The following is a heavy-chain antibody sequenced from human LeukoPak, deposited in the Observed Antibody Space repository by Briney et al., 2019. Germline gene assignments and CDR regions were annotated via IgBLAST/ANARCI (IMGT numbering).Heavy chain of an antibody. V-gene: IGHV1-18*01. J-gene: IGHJ5*02. CDR3: ARDYEIAVRYDCFDP. Sequence: GASVKVSCKAAGYTFSNFGISWVRQAPGQGLEWMGWISGYNGETNYAQKFQGRVTTTTDTSANTAYMEVRSLRSDDTAVYYCARDYEIAVRYDCFDPWGQGTLVIVSS. CDR1: GYTFSNFG. CDR2: ISGYNGET. D-gene: IGHD6-6*01.